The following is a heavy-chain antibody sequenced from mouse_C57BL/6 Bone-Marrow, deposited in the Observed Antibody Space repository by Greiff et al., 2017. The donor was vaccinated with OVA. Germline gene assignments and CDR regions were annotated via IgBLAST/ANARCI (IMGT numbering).Heavy chain of an antibody. CDR2: ISYDGSN. V-gene: IGHV3-6*01. CDR3: EGGIAY. Sequence: EVQLQQSGPGLVKPSQSLSLTCSVTGYSITSGYYWNWIRQFPGNKLEWMGYISYDGSNNYNPSLKNRISITRDTSKNQFFLKLNSVTTEDTATYYCEGGIAYWGQGTLVTVSA. CDR1: GYSITSGYY. J-gene: IGHJ3*01.